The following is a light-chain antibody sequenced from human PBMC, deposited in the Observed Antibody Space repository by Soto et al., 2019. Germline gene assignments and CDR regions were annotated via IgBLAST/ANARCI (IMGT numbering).Light chain of an antibody. Sequence: DIQMTQSPSSLSASVGDRVTITCQASQDISNYLNWYQQKPGKAPKLLIYDASNLETGVPSRFSGSGSGTDFTLTISSLQPEDFATYYCQQYNTYPRTFGLGTKVEIK. CDR2: DAS. J-gene: IGKJ1*01. V-gene: IGKV1-33*01. CDR3: QQYNTYPRT. CDR1: QDISNY.